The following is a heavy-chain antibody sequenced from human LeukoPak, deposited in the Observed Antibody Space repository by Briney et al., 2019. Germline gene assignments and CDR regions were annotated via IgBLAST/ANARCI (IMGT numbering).Heavy chain of an antibody. V-gene: IGHV3-23*01. CDR1: GFTFSSYA. CDR3: AKILWYSSGWSIDY. Sequence: GGSLRLSCAATGFTFSSYAMSWVRQAPGKGLEWVSGVSGNGAGTYYADSVKGRFTISGDNSKNTLYMQMNSLRAEDTAVYYCAKILWYSSGWSIDYWGQGTLVTVSS. J-gene: IGHJ4*02. CDR2: VSGNGAGT. D-gene: IGHD6-13*01.